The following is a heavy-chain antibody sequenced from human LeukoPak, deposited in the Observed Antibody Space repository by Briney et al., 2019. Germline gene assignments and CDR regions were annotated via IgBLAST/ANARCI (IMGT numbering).Heavy chain of an antibody. CDR1: GGSISSSSYY. D-gene: IGHD3-10*01. Sequence: SETLSLTCTVSGGSISSSSYYWGWIRQPPGKGLEWIGSIYYSGNTYYNPSLKSRVTISVDTSKNQFSLKLSSVTAADTAVYFCARDVAFGSGGDWFDPWGQGTLVTVSS. CDR2: IYYSGNT. V-gene: IGHV4-39*07. J-gene: IGHJ5*02. CDR3: ARDVAFGSGGDWFDP.